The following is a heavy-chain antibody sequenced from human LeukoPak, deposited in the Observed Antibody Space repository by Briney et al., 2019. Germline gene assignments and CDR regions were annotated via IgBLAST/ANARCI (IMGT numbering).Heavy chain of an antibody. CDR1: GGSISSYY. CDR2: IYYSGST. Sequence: PSETMSLTCTVSGGSISSYYWSWIRQPPGKGLEWIGYIYYSGSTNYNPSLKSRVTISVDTSKNQFSLKLSSVTAADTAVYYCARVYGWFDPWGQGTLVTVPS. D-gene: IGHD3-16*01. V-gene: IGHV4-59*01. J-gene: IGHJ5*02. CDR3: ARVYGWFDP.